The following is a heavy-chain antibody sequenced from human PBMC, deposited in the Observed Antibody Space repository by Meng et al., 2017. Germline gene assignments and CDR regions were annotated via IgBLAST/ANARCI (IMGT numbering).Heavy chain of an antibody. CDR2: IWYDGSNK. CDR1: GFTFSSYG. J-gene: IGHJ4*02. Sequence: HVQWVGSGGGVVQPGRSLRLSCAASGFTFSSYGMHWVRQAPGKGLEWVAVIWYDGSNKYYADSVKGRFTISRDNSKNTLYLQMNSLRAEDTAVYYCARVVYSSGWSFDYWGQGTLVTVSS. V-gene: IGHV3-33*01. D-gene: IGHD6-19*01. CDR3: ARVVYSSGWSFDY.